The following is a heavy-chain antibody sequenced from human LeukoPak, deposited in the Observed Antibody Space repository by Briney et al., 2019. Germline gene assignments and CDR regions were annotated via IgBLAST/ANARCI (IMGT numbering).Heavy chain of an antibody. V-gene: IGHV4-4*07. CDR3: ASGSGSYSHWFDP. J-gene: IGHJ5*02. CDR2: LYTSGST. D-gene: IGHD3-10*01. CDR1: GGSISSYY. Sequence: SETLSLTCTVSGGSISSYYWNWIRQPAGKGLEWIGRLYTSGSTNYNPSLKRRVTMSVDTSKNQFSLKLTSVTATDTAVYYCASGSGSYSHWFDPWGQGILVTVSS.